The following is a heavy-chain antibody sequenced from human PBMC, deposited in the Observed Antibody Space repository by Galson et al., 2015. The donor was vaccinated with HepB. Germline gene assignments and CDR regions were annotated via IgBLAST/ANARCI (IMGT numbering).Heavy chain of an antibody. V-gene: IGHV3-30*18. Sequence: SLRLSCAASGFTFSSYGMHWVRQAPGKGLEWVAVISYDGSNKYYADSVKGRFTISRDNSKNTLYLQMNSLRAEDTAVYYCAKEPSVGGTTWAYYFDYWGQGTLVTVSS. CDR2: ISYDGSNK. J-gene: IGHJ4*02. CDR1: GFTFSSYG. D-gene: IGHD1-1*01. CDR3: AKEPSVGGTTWAYYFDY.